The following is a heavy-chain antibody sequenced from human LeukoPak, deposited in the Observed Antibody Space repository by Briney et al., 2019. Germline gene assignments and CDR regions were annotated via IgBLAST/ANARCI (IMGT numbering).Heavy chain of an antibody. J-gene: IGHJ4*02. V-gene: IGHV1-69*13. CDR2: IIPIFGTV. CDR1: GGTFSSFL. Sequence: SVKVSCKASGGTFSSFLITWVRQAPGQGLEWMGGIIPIFGTVTYAQKFQGRVTITADESTSTAYMELSSLRPEDTAVYYCARQIRGWSADYWGQGTLVTVSS. D-gene: IGHD6-19*01. CDR3: ARQIRGWSADY.